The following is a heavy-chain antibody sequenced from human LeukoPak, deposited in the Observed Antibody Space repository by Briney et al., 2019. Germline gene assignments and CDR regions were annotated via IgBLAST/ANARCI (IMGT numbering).Heavy chain of an antibody. CDR2: IYHSGST. D-gene: IGHD6-13*01. J-gene: IGHJ3*02. CDR3: AREVAALVSRAFDI. Sequence: SETLSLTCTVSGHSISTDYYWAWVRQPPGKGLEWIGSIYHSGSTYYGPALKSRVTISLDTSKNQFSLKLSSVTAADTAVYYCAREVAALVSRAFDIWGQGTMVTVSS. CDR1: GHSISTDYY. V-gene: IGHV4-38-2*02.